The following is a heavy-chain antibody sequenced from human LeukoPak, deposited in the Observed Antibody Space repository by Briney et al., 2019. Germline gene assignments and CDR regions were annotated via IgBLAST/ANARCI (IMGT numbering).Heavy chain of an antibody. CDR3: ARDQPASNWNYYYYYGMDV. J-gene: IGHJ6*02. CDR1: GGSISSGSYY. D-gene: IGHD1-20*01. CDR2: IYTSGST. V-gene: IGHV4-61*02. Sequence: SQTLSLTCTVSGGSISSGSYYWSWIRQPAGKGLEWIGRIYTSGSTNYNPSLKSRVTISADTSKNQFSLKLSSVTAADTAVYYCARDQPASNWNYYYYYGMDVWGQGTTVTVSS.